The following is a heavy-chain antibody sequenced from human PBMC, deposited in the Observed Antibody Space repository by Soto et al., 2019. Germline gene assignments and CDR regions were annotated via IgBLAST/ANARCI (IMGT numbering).Heavy chain of an antibody. V-gene: IGHV3-23*01. D-gene: IGHD3-3*01. Sequence: EVQLLESGGGLVQPGGSLRLSCAASQFIFSDFAMSWVRQAPGKGLEWVSVVGGHGGGTYYADSVKGRFTVSRDNSKNHLVLQMGRLTSRDHGGKYLAKGSFWRQGIYQPFDIWGQGTMVTVSS. CDR3: AKGSFWRQGIYQPFDI. CDR1: QFIFSDFA. J-gene: IGHJ3*02. CDR2: VGGHGGGT.